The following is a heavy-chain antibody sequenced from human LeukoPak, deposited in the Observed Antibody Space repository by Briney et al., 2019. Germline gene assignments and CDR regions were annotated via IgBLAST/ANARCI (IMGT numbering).Heavy chain of an antibody. CDR1: GYTFTSYD. CDR2: MNPNSGNT. CDR3: AREEYYGSGSYYLYFDY. Sequence: ASVKVSCKASGYTFTSYDINWVRQATGQGLEWMGWMNPNSGNTGYAQKFQGRVTMTRNTSISTAYMELSSLRSEDTAVYYCAREEYYGSGSYYLYFDYWGQGTLVTVSS. D-gene: IGHD3-10*01. V-gene: IGHV1-8*01. J-gene: IGHJ4*02.